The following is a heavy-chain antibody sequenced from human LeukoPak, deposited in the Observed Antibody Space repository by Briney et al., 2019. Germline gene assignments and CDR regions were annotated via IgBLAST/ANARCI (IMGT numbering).Heavy chain of an antibody. V-gene: IGHV3-23*01. CDR3: AKDYYDSSGYYYWFDY. D-gene: IGHD3-22*01. J-gene: IGHJ4*03. CDR1: GFTFSSYA. Sequence: GGSLRLSCAASGFTFSSYAMSWVRRAPGKGLEWVSAISGSGGSTYYADSVKGRFTISRDNSKNTLYLQMNSLRAEDTAVYYCAKDYYDSSGYYYWFDYWGQGTTVTVSS. CDR2: ISGSGGST.